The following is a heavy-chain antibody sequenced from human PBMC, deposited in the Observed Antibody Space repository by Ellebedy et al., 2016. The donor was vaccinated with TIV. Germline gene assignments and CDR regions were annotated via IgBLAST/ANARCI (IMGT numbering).Heavy chain of an antibody. CDR3: ARDSFTGFSSSYSFDF. J-gene: IGHJ4*02. V-gene: IGHV1-2*02. CDR1: GYTFTAYH. D-gene: IGHD6-19*01. Sequence: ASVKVSCKPSGYTFTAYHIHWVRQAPGQGLEWMGWIYPNSGGTTYAQKFQGRVTMTSDTSTSTGYMELSSLRSDDTAVYYCARDSFTGFSSSYSFDFWGQGTLVTVSS. CDR2: IYPNSGGT.